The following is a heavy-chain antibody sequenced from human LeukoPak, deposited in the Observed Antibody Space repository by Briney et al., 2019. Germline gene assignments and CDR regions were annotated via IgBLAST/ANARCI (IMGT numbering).Heavy chain of an antibody. V-gene: IGHV3-48*04. CDR3: AREPRGYSGYDSNWFDP. Sequence: GGSLSLSCAASGFTFSSYSMNWVRQAPGKGLEWVSYISSSSSTIYYADSVKGRFTISRDNAKNSLYLQMNSLRAEDTAVYYCAREPRGYSGYDSNWFDPWGQGTLVTVSS. J-gene: IGHJ5*02. D-gene: IGHD5-12*01. CDR1: GFTFSSYS. CDR2: ISSSSSTI.